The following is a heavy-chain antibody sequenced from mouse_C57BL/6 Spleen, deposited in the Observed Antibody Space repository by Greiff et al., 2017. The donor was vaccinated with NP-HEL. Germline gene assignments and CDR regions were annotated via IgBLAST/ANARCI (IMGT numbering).Heavy chain of an antibody. CDR2: IDPSDSYT. V-gene: IGHV1-50*01. J-gene: IGHJ3*01. Sequence: VQLQQPGAELVKPGASVKLSCKASGYTFTSYWMQWVKQRPGQGLEWIGAIDPSDSYTNYNQKFKGKATLTVDTSSSTAYMQLSSLTSEDSAVYYCARLAYWGQGTLVTVSA. CDR1: GYTFTSYW. CDR3: ARLAY.